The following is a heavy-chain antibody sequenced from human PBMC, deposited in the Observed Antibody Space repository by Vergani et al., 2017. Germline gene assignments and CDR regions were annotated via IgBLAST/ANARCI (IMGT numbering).Heavy chain of an antibody. Sequence: EVQLVQSGAEVKKPGESLKISCKGSGYSFTSYWIGWVRQMPGKGLEWMGIIYPGDSDTRYSPSFQGQVTISADKSISTAYLQWSSLKASDTAMYYCARDRVRYYYGSGSYYNDWGQGTLVTVSS. V-gene: IGHV5-51*01. CDR3: ARDRVRYYYGSGSYYND. J-gene: IGHJ4*02. D-gene: IGHD3-10*01. CDR1: GYSFTSYW. CDR2: IYPGDSDT.